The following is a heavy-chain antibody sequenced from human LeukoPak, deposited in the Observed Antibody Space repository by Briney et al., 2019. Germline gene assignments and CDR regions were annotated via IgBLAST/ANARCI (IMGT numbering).Heavy chain of an antibody. CDR2: INTHTGDT. CDR1: GYTFSTYD. J-gene: IGHJ4*02. V-gene: IGHV1-18*01. Sequence: ASVKVSCKASGYTFSTYDLSWVRQAPGQGLEWLGWINTHTGDTKYAQRFQGRVTVTTDTSMSTAYMDLGRLGSDDTAVYYCARGPGGCSGGSCYHDYWGQGTLLTVSS. D-gene: IGHD2-15*01. CDR3: ARGPGGCSGGSCYHDY.